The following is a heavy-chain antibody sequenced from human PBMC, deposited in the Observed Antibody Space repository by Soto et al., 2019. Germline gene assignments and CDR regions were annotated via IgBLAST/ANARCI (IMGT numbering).Heavy chain of an antibody. CDR3: AALAPWIAAAERSFYYYYGMDV. V-gene: IGHV3-74*01. J-gene: IGHJ6*02. CDR1: GFTFSSYW. Sequence: GGSLRLSCAVSGFTFSSYWMHWVRQAPGKGLVWVSRINSDGSNTSYADSVKGRFTISRDNAKNTLYLQMNSLRAEDTAVYYCAALAPWIAAAERSFYYYYGMDVWGQGTTVTVSS. D-gene: IGHD6-13*01. CDR2: INSDGSNT.